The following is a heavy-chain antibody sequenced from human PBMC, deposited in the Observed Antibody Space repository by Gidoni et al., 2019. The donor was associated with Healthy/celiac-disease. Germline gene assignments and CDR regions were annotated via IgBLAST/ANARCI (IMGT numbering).Heavy chain of an antibody. CDR1: GFTFGDYA. CDR2: IRSKAYGGTT. D-gene: IGHD4-17*01. V-gene: IGHV3-49*03. CDR3: TSYDDYGDNGDY. Sequence: EVQLVESGGGLVQPGRSLRLPCTASGFTFGDYAMSWFRQAPGKGLEWVGFIRSKAYGGTTEYAASVKGRFTISRDDSKSIAYLQMNSLKTEDTAVYYCTSYDDYGDNGDYWGQGTLVTASS. J-gene: IGHJ4*02.